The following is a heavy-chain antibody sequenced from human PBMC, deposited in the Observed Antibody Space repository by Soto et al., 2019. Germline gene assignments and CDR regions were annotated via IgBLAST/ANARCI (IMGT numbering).Heavy chain of an antibody. CDR1: GFTFDDYG. J-gene: IGHJ6*03. Sequence: PGGSLRLSCAASGFTFDDYGMSWVRQAPGKGLEWVSGINWNGGSTGYADSVKGRFTISRDNAKNSLYLQMNSLRAEDTALYHCALDCLTTVTSASANYYYYYMDVWGKGTTVTVSS. V-gene: IGHV3-20*01. D-gene: IGHD4-17*01. CDR3: ALDCLTTVTSASANYYYYYMDV. CDR2: INWNGGST.